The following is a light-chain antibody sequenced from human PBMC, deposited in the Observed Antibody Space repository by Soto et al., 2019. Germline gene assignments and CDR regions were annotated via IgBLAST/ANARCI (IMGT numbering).Light chain of an antibody. Sequence: DIQRTPSPSTLSAALGDRVPITSRASQSISVWLAWYQQKAGKAPNLLIYKASRFESGVPSRFSGSGSETEFTLTISGLQPGDSATYYCQQYNSYSPTFGQGTKV. CDR2: KAS. V-gene: IGKV1-5*03. J-gene: IGKJ1*01. CDR3: QQYNSYSPT. CDR1: QSISVW.